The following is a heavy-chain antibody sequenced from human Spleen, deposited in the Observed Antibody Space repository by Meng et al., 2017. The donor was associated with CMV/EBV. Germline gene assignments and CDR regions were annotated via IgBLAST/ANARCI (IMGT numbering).Heavy chain of an antibody. D-gene: IGHD1-14*01. CDR2: IYYSGNT. Sequence: QVQVKGAGPGLVKPSQTLSLTCYVSGGSMSSGDYFWNWIRQPPGKGLEWIGYIYYSGNTYYNPSLKSRVTISIDTSKNQFSLKLSSVTAADTAVYYCARAEYYNWFDPWGQGTLVTVSS. J-gene: IGHJ5*02. CDR1: GGSMSSGDYF. V-gene: IGHV4-30-4*01. CDR3: ARAEYYNWFDP.